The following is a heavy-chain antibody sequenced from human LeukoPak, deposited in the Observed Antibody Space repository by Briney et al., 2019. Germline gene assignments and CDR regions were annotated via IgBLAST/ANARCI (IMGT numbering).Heavy chain of an antibody. CDR2: IKQDGSEK. V-gene: IGHV3-7*01. D-gene: IGHD6-25*01. Sequence: GGSLRLSCAASGFTFSSYWMSWVRQAPGKGLECVANIKQDGSEKYYVDSVRGRFTLTRDNAKNSLYLQMNSLRVEDTAVYYCATSAARAIESWGQGTLVTVSS. CDR3: ATSAARAIES. J-gene: IGHJ4*02. CDR1: GFTFSSYW.